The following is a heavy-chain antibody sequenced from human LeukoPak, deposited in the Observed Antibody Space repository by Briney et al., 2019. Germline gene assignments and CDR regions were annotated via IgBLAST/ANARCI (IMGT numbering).Heavy chain of an antibody. CDR3: ARGTASAVYYYYGMDV. J-gene: IGHJ6*02. Sequence: GGSLRLSCAASGFTFSSYEMNWVRQAPGKGLEWVSYISSSGSTIYYADSVKGRFTISRDNAKNSLYLQMNSLRAEDTAVYYCARGTASAVYYYYGMDVWGQGTTVTVSS. CDR1: GFTFSSYE. D-gene: IGHD1-1*01. V-gene: IGHV3-48*03. CDR2: ISSSGSTI.